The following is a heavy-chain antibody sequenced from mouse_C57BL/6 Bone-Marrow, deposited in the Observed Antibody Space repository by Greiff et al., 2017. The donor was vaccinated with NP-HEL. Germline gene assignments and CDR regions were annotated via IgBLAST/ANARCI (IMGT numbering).Heavy chain of an antibody. Sequence: VQLQQSGAELVRPGASVTLSCKASGYTFTDYEMHWVKQTPVHGLEWIGAIDPETGGTAYNQKFKGKAILTADKSSSTAYMELRSLTSEDSAVYYGKATVVRYFDVWGTGTTVTVSS. CDR3: KATVVRYFDV. CDR2: IDPETGGT. CDR1: GYTFTDYE. J-gene: IGHJ1*03. D-gene: IGHD1-1*01. V-gene: IGHV1-15*01.